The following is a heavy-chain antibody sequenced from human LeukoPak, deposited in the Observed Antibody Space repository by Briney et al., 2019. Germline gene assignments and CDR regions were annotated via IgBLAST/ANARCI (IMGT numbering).Heavy chain of an antibody. CDR2: IYPGDSDT. V-gene: IGHV5-51*01. D-gene: IGHD3-3*01. J-gene: IGHJ4*02. CDR1: ASSFTSYW. CDR3: ARQDGYDFWSGYPFDY. Sequence: GESLQISCKGSASSFTSYWIGWERQMPGKGLECMGIIYPGDSDTIYSPSFQGQVTISADKPISTAYLQWSSLKASDTGMYYCARQDGYDFWSGYPFDYWGQGTLVTVSS.